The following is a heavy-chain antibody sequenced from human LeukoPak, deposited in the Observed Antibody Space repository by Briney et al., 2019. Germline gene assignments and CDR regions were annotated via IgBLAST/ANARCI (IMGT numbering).Heavy chain of an antibody. V-gene: IGHV4-31*03. CDR2: IYYSGST. CDR1: GGSISSGGYY. J-gene: IGHJ4*02. D-gene: IGHD3-22*01. CDR3: ARGRRPYDSSGYYLDY. Sequence: SQTLSLTCTVSGGSISSGGYYWSWIRQHPGKGLEWIGYIYYSGSTYYNPSLKSRVTISVDTSKNQFSLKLSSVTAADTAVYYCARGRRPYDSSGYYLDYWGQGTLVTVSS.